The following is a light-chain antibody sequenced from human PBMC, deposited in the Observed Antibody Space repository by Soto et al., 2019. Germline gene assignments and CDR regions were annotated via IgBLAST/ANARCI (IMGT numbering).Light chain of an antibody. CDR1: QRVTSNY. CDR2: SAS. Sequence: EIVLTQSPGTLSLSPGERATLSCRASQRVTSNYLAWYQQKPGQAPRLLICSASSRATGIPDRFSGSGSGTDFTLTITRLEPEDFAVYYCQQYGTSPYTFGQGTKVEIK. CDR3: QQYGTSPYT. V-gene: IGKV3-20*01. J-gene: IGKJ2*01.